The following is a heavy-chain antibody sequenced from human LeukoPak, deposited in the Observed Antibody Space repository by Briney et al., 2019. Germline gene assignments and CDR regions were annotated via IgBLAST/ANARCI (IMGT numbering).Heavy chain of an antibody. D-gene: IGHD3-3*01. Sequence: GGSLRLSCAASGFTFSSYWMSWVRQAPGKGLEWLANIKQDGSEKYYVDSVKGRFTISRDNAKNSLYLQMNSLRAEDTAVYYCARSSVVLRFLEWLGEFDYWGQGTLVTVSS. V-gene: IGHV3-7*01. CDR3: ARSSVVLRFLEWLGEFDY. CDR2: IKQDGSEK. J-gene: IGHJ4*02. CDR1: GFTFSSYW.